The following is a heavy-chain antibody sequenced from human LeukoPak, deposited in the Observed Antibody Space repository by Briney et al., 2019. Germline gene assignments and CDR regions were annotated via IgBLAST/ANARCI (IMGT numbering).Heavy chain of an antibody. CDR2: ISPAGGTT. CDR3: ARDAEYQLLSYGMDV. D-gene: IGHD2-2*01. Sequence: GGSLRLSCAVSGFTFSSEAMGWVRQLPGGGLEWVSTISPAGGTTYYAESMKGRSTISRDNSKSTLYLQMNSLRVEDTAVYYCARDAEYQLLSYGMDVWGQGTTVTVSS. V-gene: IGHV3-23*01. CDR1: GFTFSSEA. J-gene: IGHJ6*02.